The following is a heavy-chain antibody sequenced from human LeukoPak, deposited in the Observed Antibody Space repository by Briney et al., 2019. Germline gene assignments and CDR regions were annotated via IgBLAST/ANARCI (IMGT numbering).Heavy chain of an antibody. V-gene: IGHV3-30*18. J-gene: IGHJ4*02. CDR1: GFTFSSYG. Sequence: GRSLRLSCAASGFTFSSYGMHWVRQAPGKGLAGVAVISYDGSNKYYADSVKGRFTISRDNSKNTLYLQMNSLRAEDTAVYYCAKDIGPMVRGVIMGYFDYWGQGTLVTVSS. CDR2: ISYDGSNK. CDR3: AKDIGPMVRGVIMGYFDY. D-gene: IGHD3-10*01.